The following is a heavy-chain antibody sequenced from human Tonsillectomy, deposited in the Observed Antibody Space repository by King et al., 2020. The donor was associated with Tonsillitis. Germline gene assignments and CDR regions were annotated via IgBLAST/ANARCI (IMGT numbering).Heavy chain of an antibody. CDR1: GFTFSTDW. J-gene: IGHJ6*02. Sequence: VQLVESGGGLVQPGGSLRLSCAASGFTFSTDWMHWVRQAPGKGLVWVSRINSDGGSTRYADSVKGRFTISRDNAKNTLYLQMNSLRAEDSAVYYCARSTGYYGSAYYNYGLDVWGQGTTVTVSS. CDR2: INSDGGST. CDR3: ARSTGYYGSAYYNYGLDV. D-gene: IGHD3-10*01. V-gene: IGHV3-74*01.